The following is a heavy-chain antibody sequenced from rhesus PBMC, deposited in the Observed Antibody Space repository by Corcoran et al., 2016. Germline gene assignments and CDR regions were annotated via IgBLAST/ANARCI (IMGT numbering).Heavy chain of an antibody. J-gene: IGHJ1*01. CDR2: IYGTDSAT. CDR1: GGSISAYY. V-gene: IGHV4S11*01. Sequence: QVQLQESGPGLVKPSETLSLTCSVSGGSISAYYWDWIRLPPGKGLEWIGNIYGTDSATVYNPSLRSRVTLSVDTSKNHFSLKLNSVTAADTAVYFCARHSYYSGWFLDSWGQGVLVTVSS. CDR3: ARHSYYSGWFLDS. D-gene: IGHD6-31*01.